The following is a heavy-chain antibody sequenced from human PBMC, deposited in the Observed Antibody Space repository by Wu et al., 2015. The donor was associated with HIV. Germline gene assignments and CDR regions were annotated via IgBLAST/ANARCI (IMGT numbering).Heavy chain of an antibody. V-gene: IGHV1-2*02. CDR2: INPKSGGT. D-gene: IGHD6-13*01. CDR3: ARKSIAAAGFDY. J-gene: IGHJ4*02. Sequence: QVQLVQSGAEVKKPGASVKVSCKTSGYTFTDYHMHWVRQAPGQGLEWMGWINPKSGGTNYAQKFQGRVTMTRDTSISTAYMELSRLRSDDTAVYYCARKSIAAAGFDYWGQGTLVTVSS. CDR1: GYTFTDYH.